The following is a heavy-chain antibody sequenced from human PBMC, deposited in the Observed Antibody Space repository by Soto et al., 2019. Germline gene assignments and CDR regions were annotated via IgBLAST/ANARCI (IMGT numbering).Heavy chain of an antibody. Sequence: EVQLLEAGGGLVQPGGSLRLSCAASGFTFSTYAMNWVRQAPGKGLEGVSGVSGSGDSTYYADSVKGRFTVSRDNSKNTLYLQISSLRAEDTAVFYCAKERSSGWSLDYWGQGTLVTVSS. D-gene: IGHD6-19*01. V-gene: IGHV3-23*01. CDR1: GFTFSTYA. CDR2: VSGSGDST. J-gene: IGHJ4*02. CDR3: AKERSSGWSLDY.